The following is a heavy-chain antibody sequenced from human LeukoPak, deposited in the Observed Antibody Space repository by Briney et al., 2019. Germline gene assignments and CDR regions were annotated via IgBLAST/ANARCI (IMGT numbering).Heavy chain of an antibody. Sequence: GGSLRLSCAASGFTFSSYSMNWVRQAPGKGLEWVSSISSSSSYIYYADSVKGRFTISRDNAKNSLYLQMNSLRAEDTAVYHCARVGLGSSGPYGEFDYWGQGTLVTVSS. CDR3: ARVGLGSSGPYGEFDY. CDR1: GFTFSSYS. D-gene: IGHD6-19*01. V-gene: IGHV3-21*01. CDR2: ISSSSSYI. J-gene: IGHJ4*02.